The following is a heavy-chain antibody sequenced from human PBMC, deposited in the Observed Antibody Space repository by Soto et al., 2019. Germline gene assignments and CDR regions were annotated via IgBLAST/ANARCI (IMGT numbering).Heavy chain of an antibody. CDR3: ASGGTTGTTATNWFDP. J-gene: IGHJ5*02. D-gene: IGHD1-1*01. CDR1: GFTFRTYS. V-gene: IGHV3-21*01. Sequence: EVQLVESGEGLVKPGGSLRLSCAASGFTFRTYSMNWVRQAPGKGLEWVSSISSSSDYIYYADSVKGRFTISRDNAKNSLYLQMNSLSDEDTAVYYCASGGTTGTTATNWFDPWGQGTLVTVSS. CDR2: ISSSSDYI.